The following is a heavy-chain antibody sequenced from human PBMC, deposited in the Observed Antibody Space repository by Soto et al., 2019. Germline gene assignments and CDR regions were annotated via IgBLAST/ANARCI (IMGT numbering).Heavy chain of an antibody. CDR1: GGTLSNYA. J-gene: IGHJ4*02. V-gene: IGHV1-69*06. CDR2: IIPILATT. D-gene: IGHD1-26*01. Sequence: QVQLVQSGAEVKKPGSSVKVSCKASGGTLSNYAISWVRQASGQGHEWMGGIIPILATTKYAQKFQGRVTITADTSTSTTYMELSGLRSEDTAVYFCAREGFGGSYYGSWGQGTLVTVSS. CDR3: AREGFGGSYYGS.